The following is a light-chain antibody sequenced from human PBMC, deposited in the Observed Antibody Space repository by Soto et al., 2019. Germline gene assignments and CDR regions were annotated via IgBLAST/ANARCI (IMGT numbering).Light chain of an antibody. CDR3: SSYANSSTRL. J-gene: IGLJ1*01. CDR2: EVS. V-gene: IGLV2-14*01. CDR1: NSDVGGYDY. Sequence: QSVLSQPASVSGSPGQSITISCTGSNSDVGGYDYVSWYQQHPGKAPKLMIYEVSNRPSGVSNRFSGSKSGNTASLTISGLLPEDEADYYCSSYANSSTRLFGTGTKLTVL.